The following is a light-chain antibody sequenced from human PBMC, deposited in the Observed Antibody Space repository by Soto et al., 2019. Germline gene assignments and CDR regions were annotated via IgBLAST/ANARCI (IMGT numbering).Light chain of an antibody. J-gene: IGKJ5*01. V-gene: IGKV4-1*01. Sequence: DIVMTQSPDSLAVSLGERATINCKSSQSVLYSSNNKNYLAWYQQKPGQPPKLLIYWSSTRESGVPDRFSGSGSGTDFILSSSSLHAEYVAVYYCQLYYTSPITFGQGTRLEIK. CDR2: WSS. CDR1: QSVLYSSNNKNY. CDR3: QLYYTSPIT.